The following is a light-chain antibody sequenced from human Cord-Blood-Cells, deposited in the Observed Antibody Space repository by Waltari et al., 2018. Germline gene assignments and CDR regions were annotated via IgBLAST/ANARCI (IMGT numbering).Light chain of an antibody. J-gene: IGKJ3*01. CDR2: GAS. Sequence: EIVMTQSPATLSVYPGERATLSRRASQSVSSNLAWYQQKPGQAPRLLIYGASTRATGIPARFSGSGSGTEFTLTISSLQSEDFAVYYCQQYNNWPLFTFGPGTKVDIK. V-gene: IGKV3-15*01. CDR1: QSVSSN. CDR3: QQYNNWPLFT.